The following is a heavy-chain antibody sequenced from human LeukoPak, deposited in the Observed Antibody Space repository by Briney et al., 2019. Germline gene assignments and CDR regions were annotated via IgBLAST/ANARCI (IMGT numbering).Heavy chain of an antibody. CDR2: IYHSGST. Sequence: SQTLSLTCAVSGGSISSGGFSLSWIRQPPGKGLEWIVYIYHSGSTYYNPSLKSRVTISVDRSKNQFSLKLSSVTAADTAVYYCARGATGAFDIWGQGTMVTVSS. J-gene: IGHJ3*02. V-gene: IGHV4-30-2*01. CDR3: ARGATGAFDI. D-gene: IGHD1-26*01. CDR1: GGSISSGGFS.